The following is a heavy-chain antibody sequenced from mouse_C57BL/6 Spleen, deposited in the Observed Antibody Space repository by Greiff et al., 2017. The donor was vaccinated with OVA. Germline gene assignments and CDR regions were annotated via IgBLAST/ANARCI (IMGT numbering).Heavy chain of an antibody. Sequence: QVQLQQSGAELMKPGASVKLSCKATGYTFTGYWIEWVKQRPGHGLEWIGEILPGSGSTNYNEKFKGKATFTADTSSNTAYMQLSSLTTEDSAIYYCARRLLYYDYDWFAYWGQGTLVTVSA. V-gene: IGHV1-9*01. J-gene: IGHJ3*01. D-gene: IGHD2-4*01. CDR1: GYTFTGYW. CDR2: ILPGSGST. CDR3: ARRLLYYDYDWFAY.